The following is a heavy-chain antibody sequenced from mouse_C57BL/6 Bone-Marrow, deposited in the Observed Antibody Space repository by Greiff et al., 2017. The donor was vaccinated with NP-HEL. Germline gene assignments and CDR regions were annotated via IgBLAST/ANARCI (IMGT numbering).Heavy chain of an antibody. J-gene: IGHJ1*03. Sequence: VQLQQSGAELVRPGASVKLSCTASGFNINDDYMHWVKQRPEQGLEWIGWIDPENGDTEYASKFQGKATITADTSSNTAYLQLSSLTSEDTAVYDCTTGGYYWYFDVWGTGTTVTVSA. CDR2: IDPENGDT. V-gene: IGHV14-4*01. CDR1: GFNINDDY. D-gene: IGHD2-2*01. CDR3: TTGGYYWYFDV.